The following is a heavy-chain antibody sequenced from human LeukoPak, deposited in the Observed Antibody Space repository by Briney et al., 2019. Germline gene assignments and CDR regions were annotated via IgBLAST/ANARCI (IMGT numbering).Heavy chain of an antibody. D-gene: IGHD3-10*01. Sequence: PGGSLRLSCGASGFTFRNYVMHWVRQAPGKGLEWVAVTSSDLNVKLYADSVKGRFTISRDNSGSTLYLQMNSLRPEDTAIYYCAREGYYGSGSPPSLYFDYWGQGTLVTVSS. V-gene: IGHV3-30-3*01. J-gene: IGHJ4*02. CDR2: TSSDLNVK. CDR3: AREGYYGSGSPPSLYFDY. CDR1: GFTFRNYV.